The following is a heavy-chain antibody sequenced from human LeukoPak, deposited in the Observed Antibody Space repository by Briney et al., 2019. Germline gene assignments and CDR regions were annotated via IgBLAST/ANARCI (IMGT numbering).Heavy chain of an antibody. CDR1: GGTFSGYA. J-gene: IGHJ6*03. D-gene: IGHD3-9*01. CDR2: IIPIFGTA. V-gene: IGHV1-69*13. Sequence: GASVKVSCKASGGTFSGYAISWVRQAPGQGLEWMGGIIPIFGTANYAQKFQGRVTITADESTSTAYMELSSLRSEDTAVYYCARGKDILTGYMHYYYYYYMDVWGKGTTVTISS. CDR3: ARGKDILTGYMHYYYYYYMDV.